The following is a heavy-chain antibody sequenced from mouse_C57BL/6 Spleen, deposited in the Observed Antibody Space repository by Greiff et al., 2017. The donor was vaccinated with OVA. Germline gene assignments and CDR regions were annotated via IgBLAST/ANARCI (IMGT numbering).Heavy chain of an antibody. CDR1: GYTFTDYN. CDR3: ARSSYSNYVGY. Sequence: VQLKQSGPELVKPGASVKMSCKASGYTFTDYNMHWVKQSHGKSLEWIGYINPNNGGTSYNQKFKGKATLTVNKSSSTAYMELRSLTSEDSTVYYCARSSYSNYVGYWGQGTTLTVSS. D-gene: IGHD2-5*01. J-gene: IGHJ2*01. V-gene: IGHV1-22*01. CDR2: INPNNGGT.